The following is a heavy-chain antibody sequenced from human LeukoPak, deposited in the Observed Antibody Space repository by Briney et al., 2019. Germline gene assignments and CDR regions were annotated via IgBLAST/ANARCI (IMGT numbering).Heavy chain of an antibody. D-gene: IGHD3-9*01. CDR3: ARDPPWIDILTGYPSFYFEY. CDR1: GYTFTGYY. J-gene: IGHJ4*02. CDR2: INPNSGGT. V-gene: IGHV1-2*02. Sequence: ASVKVSCKASGYTFTGYYMHWVRQAPGQGLEWMGWINPNSGGTNYAQKFQGRVTMTRDTSICTAYMELNRLRSDDTAVYYCARDPPWIDILTGYPSFYFEYWGQGTLVTVSS.